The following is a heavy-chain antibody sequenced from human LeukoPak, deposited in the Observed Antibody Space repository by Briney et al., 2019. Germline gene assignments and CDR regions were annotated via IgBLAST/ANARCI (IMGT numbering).Heavy chain of an antibody. CDR3: ARGAEDCSSTSCYEDPWFDP. Sequence: SVKVSCKASGGTFSSYAISRVRQAPGQGLEWMGRIIPIFGTANYAQKFQGRVTITTDESTSTAYMELSSLRSEDTAVYYCARGAEDCSSTSCYEDPWFDPWGQGTLVTVSS. CDR2: IIPIFGTA. V-gene: IGHV1-69*05. J-gene: IGHJ5*02. CDR1: GGTFSSYA. D-gene: IGHD2-2*01.